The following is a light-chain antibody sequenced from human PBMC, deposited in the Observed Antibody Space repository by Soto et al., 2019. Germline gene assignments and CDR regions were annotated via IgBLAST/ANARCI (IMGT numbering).Light chain of an antibody. Sequence: DIQLTQSPSFLSASVGDRVTITCRASQAISSYLAWYQQKPGKPPKLLIYGASTLQSDVPSRFSSSGSGTEYTLTVSSLQAEDSATYYCQQFNDYPLTFGGGTKVESK. CDR2: GAS. V-gene: IGKV1-9*01. CDR3: QQFNDYPLT. J-gene: IGKJ4*01. CDR1: QAISSY.